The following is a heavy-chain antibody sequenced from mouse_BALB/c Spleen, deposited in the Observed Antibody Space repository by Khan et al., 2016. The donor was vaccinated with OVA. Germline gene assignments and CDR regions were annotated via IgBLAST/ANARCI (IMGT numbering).Heavy chain of an antibody. V-gene: IGHV2-6-4*01. CDR3: ARAYYRYDGYYAVDY. J-gene: IGHJ4*01. Sequence: QVQLKESGPGLVAPSQSLSITCTVSGFSLSSYNIHWVRQPPGKGLEWLGMIWGGGGTDYNSTLKSRLSISKDNSKSQVFLKMNSLQTDDTAMYFRARAYYRYDGYYAVDYWGQGTSVTVSS. D-gene: IGHD2-14*01. CDR2: IWGGGGT. CDR1: GFSLSSYN.